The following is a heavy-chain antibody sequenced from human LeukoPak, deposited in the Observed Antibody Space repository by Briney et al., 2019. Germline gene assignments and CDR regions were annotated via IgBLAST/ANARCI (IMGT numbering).Heavy chain of an antibody. D-gene: IGHD6-13*01. CDR2: ISGSGGST. Sequence: GGSLRLSCAASGFTFSSYAMSWVRHAPGKGLEWVSAISGSGGSTYYADSVKGRFTISRDNSKNTLYLQMNSLRAEDTAVYYCAKDQQSSSWYRRSKHPAYYFDYWGQGTLVTVSS. CDR3: AKDQQSSSWYRRSKHPAYYFDY. J-gene: IGHJ4*02. V-gene: IGHV3-23*01. CDR1: GFTFSSYA.